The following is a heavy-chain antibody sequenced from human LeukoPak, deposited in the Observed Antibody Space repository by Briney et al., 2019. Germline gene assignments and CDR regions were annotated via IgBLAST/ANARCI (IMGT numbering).Heavy chain of an antibody. V-gene: IGHV3-21*01. J-gene: IGHJ4*02. Sequence: KPGGSLRLSCAASEFTFSSYSMNWVRQAPGKGLEWVSSISSSSSYIYYADSVKGRFTISRDNAKNSLYLQMNSLRAEDTAVYYCARTIFGGYCYSTSSYAGSYFDYWGQGALVTVSS. CDR2: ISSSSSYI. CDR3: ARTIFGGYCYSTSSYAGSYFDY. D-gene: IGHD2-2*03. CDR1: EFTFSSYS.